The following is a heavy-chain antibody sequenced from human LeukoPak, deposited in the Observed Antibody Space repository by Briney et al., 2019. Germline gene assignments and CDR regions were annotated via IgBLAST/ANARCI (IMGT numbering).Heavy chain of an antibody. CDR1: GGTFSSYA. D-gene: IGHD5-18*01. V-gene: IGHV1-69*01. Sequence: SVKVSCKASGGTFSSYAISWVRQAPGQGLEWMGGIIPIFGTANYAQKFQGRVTITADESTSTAHMELSSLRSEDTAVYYCARGTDTAMVVFDYWGQGTLVTVSS. J-gene: IGHJ4*02. CDR3: ARGTDTAMVVFDY. CDR2: IIPIFGTA.